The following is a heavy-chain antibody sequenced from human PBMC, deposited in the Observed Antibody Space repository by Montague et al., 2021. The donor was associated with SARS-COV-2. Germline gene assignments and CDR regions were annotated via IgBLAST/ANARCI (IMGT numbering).Heavy chain of an antibody. CDR1: GDSVSRNSAA. D-gene: IGHD2-8*01. CDR3: ARDDPYCTNGVCYTGNWFDP. Sequence: CAISGDSVSRNSAAWNWIRQSPSRGLEWLGRTYYRSKWYNDYAVSVKSRITINPDTSKNQFSLQLNSVTPGDTAVYYCARDDPYCTNGVCYTGNWFDPWGQGTLVTVSS. CDR2: TYYRSKWYN. V-gene: IGHV6-1*01. J-gene: IGHJ5*02.